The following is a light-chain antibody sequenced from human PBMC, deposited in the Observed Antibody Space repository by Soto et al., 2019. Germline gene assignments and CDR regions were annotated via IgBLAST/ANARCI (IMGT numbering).Light chain of an antibody. CDR1: RSDIGDSNF. CDR3: ASFRSGTILV. V-gene: IGLV2-14*01. Sequence: QSVLTQPASVSGSPGQSVTISCTGPRSDIGDSNFISWYQHSPGKAPRLLIYQVNNRPSGVSGRLSGSKAGNTASLTISGLLDDDEADYFCASFRSGTILVFGSGTKLTVL. CDR2: QVN. J-gene: IGLJ6*01.